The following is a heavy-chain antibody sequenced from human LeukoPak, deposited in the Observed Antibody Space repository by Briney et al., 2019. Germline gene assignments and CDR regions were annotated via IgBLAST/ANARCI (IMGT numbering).Heavy chain of an antibody. CDR2: IYYSGST. J-gene: IGHJ4*02. Sequence: PSGTLSLTCTVSGGSISSYYWSWIRQPPGKGLEWIGYIYYSGSTNYNPSLKSRVTISVDTSKNQFSLKLSSVTAADTAVYYCALLTYSSSSRGDFDYWGQGTLVTVSS. CDR3: ALLTYSSSSRGDFDY. D-gene: IGHD6-6*01. V-gene: IGHV4-59*01. CDR1: GGSISSYY.